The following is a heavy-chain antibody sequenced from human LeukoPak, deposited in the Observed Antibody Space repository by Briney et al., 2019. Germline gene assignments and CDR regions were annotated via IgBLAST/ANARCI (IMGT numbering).Heavy chain of an antibody. CDR2: ISYDGSNK. V-gene: IGHV3-30-3*01. CDR1: GFTFSSYA. J-gene: IGHJ6*02. CDR3: ARELGYSGSYYGVYYYYGMDV. Sequence: PGGSLRLSCAASGFTFSSYAMHWVRQAPGKGLEWVAVISYDGSNKYYADSVKGRFTISRDNSKNTLYLQMNSLRAEDTAVYYCARELGYSGSYYGVYYYYGMDVWGQGTTVTVSS. D-gene: IGHD1-26*01.